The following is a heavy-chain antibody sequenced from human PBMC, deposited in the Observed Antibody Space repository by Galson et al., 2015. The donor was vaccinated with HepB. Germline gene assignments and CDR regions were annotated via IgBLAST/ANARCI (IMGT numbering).Heavy chain of an antibody. V-gene: IGHV3-23*01. CDR2: IDGSGDRT. CDR3: VKDVGRDLFGPGA. CDR1: GFTFRIYG. Sequence: SLRLSCAASGFTFRIYGMSWVRQAPGKGLEWVSGIDGSGDRTEYADSVQGRFIVSGDNSKNTLYLQISGLRVEYPAKYYCVKDVGRDLFGPGAWGQGTLVTVSS. D-gene: IGHD3-10*01. J-gene: IGHJ5*02.